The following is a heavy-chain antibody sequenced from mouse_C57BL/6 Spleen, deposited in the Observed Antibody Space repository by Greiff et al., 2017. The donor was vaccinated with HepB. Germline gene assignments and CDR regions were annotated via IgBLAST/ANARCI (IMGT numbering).Heavy chain of an antibody. J-gene: IGHJ2*01. V-gene: IGHV5-9-1*02. CDR3: TRGGVHGDYFDY. CDR1: GFTFSSYA. Sequence: EVMLVESGEGLVKPGGSLKLSCAASGFTFSSYAMSWVRQTPEKRLEWVAYISSGGDYIYYADTVKGRFTISRDNARNTLYLQMSSLKSEDTAMYYCTRGGVHGDYFDYWGQGTTLTVSS. CDR2: ISSGGDYI.